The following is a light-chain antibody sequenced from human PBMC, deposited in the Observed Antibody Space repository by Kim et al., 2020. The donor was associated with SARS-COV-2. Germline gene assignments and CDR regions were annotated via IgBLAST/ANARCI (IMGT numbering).Light chain of an antibody. Sequence: SYELTQPPSVSVSPGQTARITCSGDKLEDKYVCWYQKKAGQSPVLLIYQDTKWPSGIPERFSGSNSGNTATLTISGTQAMDEADYYCQTWDSSSVIFGGGTKLTVL. J-gene: IGLJ2*01. CDR1: KLEDKY. V-gene: IGLV3-1*01. CDR3: QTWDSSSVI. CDR2: QDT.